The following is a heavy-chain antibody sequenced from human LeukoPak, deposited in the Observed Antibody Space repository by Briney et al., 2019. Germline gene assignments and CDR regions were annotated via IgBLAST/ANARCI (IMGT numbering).Heavy chain of an antibody. CDR2: IYPGDSDT. Sequence: GESLKISCKGSGYSFTTYWIGWVRQMPGKGLEWMGIIYPGDSDTRYSPSFQGHVTISVDRSISTAYLQYSSLKASDTAMYYCARHANYSDSSGYYNWFDSWGQGTLVTVSS. V-gene: IGHV5-51*01. CDR3: ARHANYSDSSGYYNWFDS. D-gene: IGHD3-22*01. J-gene: IGHJ5*01. CDR1: GYSFTTYW.